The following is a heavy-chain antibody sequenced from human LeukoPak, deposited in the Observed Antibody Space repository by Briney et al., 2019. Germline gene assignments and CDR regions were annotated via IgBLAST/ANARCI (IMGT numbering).Heavy chain of an antibody. Sequence: GGSLRLSCAASGFTFSSYAMSWVRQAPGKGLEWVSAISGSGGSTYYADSVKGRFTISRDNSKNTLYLQMNSLRAEDTAVYYCAKALMTVGATLRGGYYFDYWGQGTLVTVSS. CDR3: AKALMTVGATLRGGYYFDY. CDR1: GFTFSSYA. D-gene: IGHD1-26*01. CDR2: ISGSGGST. V-gene: IGHV3-23*01. J-gene: IGHJ4*02.